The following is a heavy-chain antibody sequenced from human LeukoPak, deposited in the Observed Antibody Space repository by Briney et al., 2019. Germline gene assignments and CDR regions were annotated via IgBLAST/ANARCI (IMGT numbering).Heavy chain of an antibody. CDR2: ISSNGGST. D-gene: IGHD3-22*01. CDR3: ARARTPTYYYESSGYYYDY. J-gene: IGHJ4*02. CDR1: GFTFSSYA. Sequence: SGGSLRLSCAASGFTFSSYAMHWVRQAPGKGLEYVSAISSNGGSTYYANSVKGRFTISRDNSKNTLYLQMGSLRAEDMAVYYCARARTPTYYYESSGYYYDYWGQGTPVTVSS. V-gene: IGHV3-64*01.